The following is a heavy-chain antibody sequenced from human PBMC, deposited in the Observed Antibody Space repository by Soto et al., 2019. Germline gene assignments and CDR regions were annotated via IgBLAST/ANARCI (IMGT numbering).Heavy chain of an antibody. CDR1: GYTFTSYA. D-gene: IGHD6-13*01. V-gene: IGHV1-3*05. Sequence: QVQLVQSGAEEKKPGASVKVSCKASGYTFTSYAMHWVRQAPGQRLEWMGWINAGNGNTKYSQKFQGRVTITRDTSASTAYMELSSLRSEDTAVYCCARAPGGPGIAEYWGQGTLVTVSS. CDR3: ARAPGGPGIAEY. J-gene: IGHJ4*02. CDR2: INAGNGNT.